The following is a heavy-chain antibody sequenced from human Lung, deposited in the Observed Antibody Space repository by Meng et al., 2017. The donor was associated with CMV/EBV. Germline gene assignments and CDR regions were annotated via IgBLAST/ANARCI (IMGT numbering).Heavy chain of an antibody. Sequence: CAASGFTFSAYYISWIRQAPGKGLEWISYISSSGSTIYYADSVKGRFTVSRDNAEKLLYLQMNSLRAEDTAVYYCARDRYYGSGTYYYWGQGTLVTVSS. CDR2: ISSSGSTI. CDR1: GFTFSAYY. CDR3: ARDRYYGSGTYYY. V-gene: IGHV3-11*01. D-gene: IGHD3-10*01. J-gene: IGHJ4*02.